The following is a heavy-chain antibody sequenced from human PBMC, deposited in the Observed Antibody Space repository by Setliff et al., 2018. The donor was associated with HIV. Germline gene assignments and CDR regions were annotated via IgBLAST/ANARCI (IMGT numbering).Heavy chain of an antibody. CDR3: VKVIPAYGITAAPDY. Sequence: GSLRLSCAASGFTFSSYGMHWVRQAPVKGLEWVAFIPYDGSNKYYAESVKGRFTISRDNSKNTLNLQMNSLRADDTAVYYCVKVIPAYGITAAPDYWGQGTLVTVSS. V-gene: IGHV3-30*02. D-gene: IGHD6-13*01. CDR2: IPYDGSNK. J-gene: IGHJ4*02. CDR1: GFTFSSYG.